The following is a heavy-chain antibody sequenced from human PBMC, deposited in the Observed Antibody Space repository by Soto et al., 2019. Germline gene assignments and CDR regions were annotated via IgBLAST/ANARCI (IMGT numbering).Heavy chain of an antibody. J-gene: IGHJ4*02. CDR2: INAGNGNT. D-gene: IGHD6-19*01. Sequence: QVQLVQSGAEEKKPGASVKVSCKAYGYTFTSYAMHWVRQAPGQRLEWMGWINAGNGNTKYSQKFQGRVTITRGTSASTASMELSSLRSDDTAVYYCARAVAVPADFDYWGQGTLVTVSS. V-gene: IGHV1-3*05. CDR3: ARAVAVPADFDY. CDR1: GYTFTSYA.